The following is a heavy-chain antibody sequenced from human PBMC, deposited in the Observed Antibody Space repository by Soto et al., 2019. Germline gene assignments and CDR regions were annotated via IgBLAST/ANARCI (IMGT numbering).Heavy chain of an antibody. CDR3: ANLVVAQPALVPMVF. Sequence: GGSLRLSCAASGFTFSSYAMSWVRQAPGKGLEWVSAISGSGGSTYYADSVKGRFTISRDNSKNTLYLQMNSLRAEDTAVYYCANLVVAQPALVPMVFWCQATLGTVS. D-gene: IGHD2-15*01. V-gene: IGHV3-23*01. CDR1: GFTFSSYA. J-gene: IGHJ4*02. CDR2: ISGSGGST.